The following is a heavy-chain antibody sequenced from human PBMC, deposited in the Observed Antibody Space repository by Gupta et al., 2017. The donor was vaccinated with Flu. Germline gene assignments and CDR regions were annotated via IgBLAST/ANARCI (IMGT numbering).Heavy chain of an antibody. CDR3: ARGTMVFVVVPAATSYWFDP. CDR2: INHSGSN. J-gene: IGHJ5*02. Sequence: WIRQPPGKGLEWIGEINHSGSNNYNPSLKRRVTIAVDTSKNQFSLKRSSVTAPETAVYYCARGTMVFVVVPAATSYWFDPWGQGTLVTVSS. V-gene: IGHV4-34*01. D-gene: IGHD2-2*01.